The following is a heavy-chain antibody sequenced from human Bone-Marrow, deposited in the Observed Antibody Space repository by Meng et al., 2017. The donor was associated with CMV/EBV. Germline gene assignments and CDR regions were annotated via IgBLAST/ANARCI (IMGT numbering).Heavy chain of an antibody. V-gene: IGHV4-59*02. CDR2: IYYSGST. Sequence: SETLSLTCTVSGGSVNNYYWSWIRQPPGKGLEWIGYIYYSGSTNFNPFFKSRVTISVDTSKNQFSLKLSSVTAADTAVYYCASLAAAGTLYNWFDPCGQGTLVTVSS. CDR3: ASLAAAGTLYNWFDP. CDR1: GGSVNNYY. J-gene: IGHJ5*02. D-gene: IGHD6-13*01.